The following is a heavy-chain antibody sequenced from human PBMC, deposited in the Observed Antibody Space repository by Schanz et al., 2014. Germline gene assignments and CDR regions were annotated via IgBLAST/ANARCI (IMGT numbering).Heavy chain of an antibody. V-gene: IGHV1-18*01. D-gene: IGHD3-10*01. CDR2: INAHTGNT. J-gene: IGHJ3*02. CDR1: GYIFGSHG. CDR3: ARVHIATYHYNSPGAFDI. Sequence: QVQLVQSGAEAKKPGASVKVSCKASGYIFGSHGMTWVRQAPGQGPELMGWINAHTGNTQYAQKFQGRVNMTRDTVTTTVHLELTRLRTDDTAIYYCARVHIATYHYNSPGAFDIWGQGTRVTVSS.